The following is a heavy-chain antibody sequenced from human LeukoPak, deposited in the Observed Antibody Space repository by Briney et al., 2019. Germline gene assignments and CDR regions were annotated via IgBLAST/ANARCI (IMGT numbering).Heavy chain of an antibody. J-gene: IGHJ4*02. CDR2: ILNDGSNK. V-gene: IGHV3-30*19. CDR3: ARGEFNGLDY. D-gene: IGHD2-8*01. CDR1: GFTFGSYG. Sequence: PGRSLRLSCAASGFTFGSYGMHWVRQAPGKGLEWVAVILNDGSNKYYADSVKGRFTISRDNSKNTLYLQMNSLRPEDTALYYCARGEFNGLDYWGQGTLVTVSS.